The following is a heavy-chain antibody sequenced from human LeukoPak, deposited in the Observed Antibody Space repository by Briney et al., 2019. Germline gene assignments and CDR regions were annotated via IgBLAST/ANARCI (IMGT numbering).Heavy chain of an antibody. Sequence: PGGSLRLSCAASGFTFSSYSMNWVRQAPGKGLEWVSSISSSSSYIYYADSVKGRFTISRDNAKNSLYLQMNSLRAEDTAVYYCARDGYYYDSSSYADYWGQGTLVTVSS. CDR1: GFTFSSYS. D-gene: IGHD3-22*01. V-gene: IGHV3-21*01. CDR2: ISSSSSYI. J-gene: IGHJ4*02. CDR3: ARDGYYYDSSSYADY.